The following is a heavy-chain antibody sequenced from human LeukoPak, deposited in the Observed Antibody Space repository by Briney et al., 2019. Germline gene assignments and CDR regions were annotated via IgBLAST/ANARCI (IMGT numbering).Heavy chain of an antibody. D-gene: IGHD2-8*01. CDR3: ARGLTNKVEDGTRGY. CDR1: GFTFNTYG. CDR2: ISGRVGST. V-gene: IGHV3-23*01. J-gene: IGHJ4*02. Sequence: GGSLRLSCAASGFTFNTYGMSWVRQAPGKGLEWVSAISGRVGSTYYTDSVKGRFTISRDNSKNTLYLEMHSLRAEDTAVYYCARGLTNKVEDGTRGYWGQGILVIVSS.